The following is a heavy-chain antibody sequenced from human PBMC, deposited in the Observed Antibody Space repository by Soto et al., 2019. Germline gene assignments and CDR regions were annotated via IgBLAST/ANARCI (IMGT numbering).Heavy chain of an antibody. CDR1: GFTFSSYG. J-gene: IGHJ3*02. V-gene: IGHV3-33*01. CDR2: IWYDGSNK. CDR3: ARERQWPSQGFDI. Sequence: QVQLVESGGGVVQPGRSLRLSCAASGFTFSSYGMHWVRQAPGKGLEWVAVIWYDGSNKYYADSVKGRFTISRDNSKNTLYLQMNSLRAEDTAVYYCARERQWPSQGFDIWGQGTMVTVSS. D-gene: IGHD6-19*01.